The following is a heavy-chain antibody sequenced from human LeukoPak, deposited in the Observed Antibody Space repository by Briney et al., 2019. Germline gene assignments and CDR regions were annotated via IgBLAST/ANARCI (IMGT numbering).Heavy chain of an antibody. V-gene: IGHV4-59*01. D-gene: IGHD6-19*01. Sequence: PSETLSLTCTVSGDSINTYYWSWIRQPPGKGLEWIGHIYYSGSTNYNPSLKSRVTISVDTSKNQFSLKLSSVTAADTAVYYCARGLMMAVAGRGEFHYWGQGTLVTVSS. J-gene: IGHJ4*02. CDR3: ARGLMMAVAGRGEFHY. CDR2: IYYSGST. CDR1: GDSINTYY.